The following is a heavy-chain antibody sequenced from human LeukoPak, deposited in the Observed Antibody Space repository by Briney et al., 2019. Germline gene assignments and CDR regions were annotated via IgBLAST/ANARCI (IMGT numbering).Heavy chain of an antibody. CDR2: TYYMSKWYK. Sequence: SQTLSLTCAISGDSGSSNSAAWHWIRQPPSSGLEWLGRTYYMSKWYKDYSVSVRSRVTINADTSRNQFSLQLNSVTPEDTAVYYCARDGGILGPKAFYALDVWGQGNTVTVSS. J-gene: IGHJ6*02. V-gene: IGHV6-1*01. CDR3: ARDGGILGPKAFYALDV. D-gene: IGHD3-3*01. CDR1: GDSGSSNSAA.